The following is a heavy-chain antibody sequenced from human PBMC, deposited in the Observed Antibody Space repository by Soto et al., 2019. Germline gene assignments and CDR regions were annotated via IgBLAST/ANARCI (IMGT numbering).Heavy chain of an antibody. D-gene: IGHD3-22*01. CDR2: ISYDGSNK. J-gene: IGHJ6*02. Sequence: QVQLVESGGGVVQPGRSLRLSCAASGFTFSSYAMHWVRQAPGKGLEWVAVISYDGSNKYYADSVKGRFTISRDNSKNTLYLQMNSLRAEDTAVYYCARPVSYSGYSDYYDYYGMDVWGQGTTVTVSS. CDR3: ARPVSYSGYSDYYDYYGMDV. CDR1: GFTFSSYA. V-gene: IGHV3-30-3*01.